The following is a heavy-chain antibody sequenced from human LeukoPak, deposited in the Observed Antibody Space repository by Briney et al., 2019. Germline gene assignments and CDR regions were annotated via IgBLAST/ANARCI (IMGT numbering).Heavy chain of an antibody. CDR1: GYTFTSYA. Sequence: ASVKVSCKASGYTFTSYAMHWVRQAPGQRLEWMGWMNPNSGNTGYAQKFQGRVTMTRDTSISTAYMELSRLRSDDTAVYYCARDPRPAAVNYYYYYYMDVWGKGTTVTVSS. CDR2: MNPNSGNT. D-gene: IGHD2-2*01. V-gene: IGHV1-8*02. J-gene: IGHJ6*03. CDR3: ARDPRPAAVNYYYYYYMDV.